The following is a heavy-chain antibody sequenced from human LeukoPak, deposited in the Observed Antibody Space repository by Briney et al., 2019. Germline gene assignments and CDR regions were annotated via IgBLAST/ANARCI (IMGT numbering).Heavy chain of an antibody. J-gene: IGHJ5*02. D-gene: IGHD2-2*01. CDR1: GFTVSSNY. V-gene: IGHV3-66*02. CDR2: IYSGGST. Sequence: PGGSLRLSCAASGFTVSSNYMSWVRQAPGKGLEWVSVIYSGGSTYYADSVKGRFTISRDNSKNTLYLQMNSLGAEDTAVYHCARDRCSSTSCHNWFDPWGQGTLVTVSS. CDR3: ARDRCSSTSCHNWFDP.